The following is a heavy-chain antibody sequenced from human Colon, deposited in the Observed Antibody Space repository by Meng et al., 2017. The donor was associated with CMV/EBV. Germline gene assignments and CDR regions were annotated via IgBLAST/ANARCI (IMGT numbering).Heavy chain of an antibody. CDR3: AKANNADAS. Sequence: GESLKISCAASGFSFSSYAMNWVRQAPGKGLEWVSAISDSGGSTYYADSVRGRFTIYRDNSKNMVFLHINSLRAEDTAVYYCAKANNADASWGQGTLVTVSS. CDR1: GFSFSSYA. D-gene: IGHD1/OR15-1a*01. J-gene: IGHJ5*02. CDR2: ISDSGGST. V-gene: IGHV3-23*01.